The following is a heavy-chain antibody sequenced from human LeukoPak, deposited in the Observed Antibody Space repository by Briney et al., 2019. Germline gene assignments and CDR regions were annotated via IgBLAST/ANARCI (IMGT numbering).Heavy chain of an antibody. D-gene: IGHD6-19*01. V-gene: IGHV1-18*01. Sequence: ASVKVSCKASGYTFTSYGISWVRQAPGQGLEWMGWISAYNGNTNYAQNLQGRVTMTTDTSMSTGYMELRSLRSDDTAVYYCARLGSSGWNGPCYWGQGTLVTVSS. J-gene: IGHJ4*02. CDR3: ARLGSSGWNGPCY. CDR2: ISAYNGNT. CDR1: GYTFTSYG.